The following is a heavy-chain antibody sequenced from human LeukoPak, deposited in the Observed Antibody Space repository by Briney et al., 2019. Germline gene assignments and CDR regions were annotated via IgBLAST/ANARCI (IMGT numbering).Heavy chain of an antibody. J-gene: IGHJ3*02. V-gene: IGHV3-30*18. CDR3: AKGQIAVAAPDAFDI. CDR2: ISYDGSNK. CDR1: GFTFSTYG. D-gene: IGHD6-19*01. Sequence: GRSLRLSCAASGFTFSTYGMRWVRQAPGKGLEWVAVISYDGSNKYYADSVKGRFTISRDNSKNTLYLQMNSLRAEDTAVYYCAKGQIAVAAPDAFDIWGQGTMVTVSS.